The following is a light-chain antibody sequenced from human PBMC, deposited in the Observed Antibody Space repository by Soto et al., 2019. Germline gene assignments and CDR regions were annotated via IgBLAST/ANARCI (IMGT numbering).Light chain of an antibody. Sequence: QSVLTQPRSVSGSPGQSVTISCTGTSSDVGGYNFVSWYQQHPGKAPKLIIYDVGNRRSGVPDRFSASKSGNTASLTISGLQTDDEADYYCCSCAGSLPQFGGGTKVTVL. V-gene: IGLV2-11*01. CDR1: SSDVGGYNF. CDR3: CSCAGSLPQ. CDR2: DVG. J-gene: IGLJ3*02.